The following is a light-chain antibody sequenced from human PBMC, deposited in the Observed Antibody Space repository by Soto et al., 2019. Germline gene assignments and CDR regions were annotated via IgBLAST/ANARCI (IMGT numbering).Light chain of an antibody. CDR1: QSLVYSDGNTY. CDR2: KVS. Sequence: DDVMTQSPLSLPVNLGQPASISCRSSQSLVYSDGNTYLNWFHQRPGQSPRRLIYKVSNRDSGVPDRFSGSGSGTDFTLKISRVEAEDVGVYYCMQGTYWPRLTFGGGTKVDIK. J-gene: IGKJ4*01. CDR3: MQGTYWPRLT. V-gene: IGKV2-30*01.